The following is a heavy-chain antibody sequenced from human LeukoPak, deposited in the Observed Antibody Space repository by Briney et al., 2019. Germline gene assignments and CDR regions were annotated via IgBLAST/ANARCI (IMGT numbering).Heavy chain of an antibody. CDR1: GLTVSSSH. CDR3: ARDRANYGSTLDAFDI. Sequence: GGSLRLSCAASGLTVSSSHMNWVRQAPGRGLEWVSVIYSGGSAYYADPVKGRFTVSRDISKNTLFLQMNILRVEDTAVYYCARDRANYGSTLDAFDIWGQGTMVTVSS. V-gene: IGHV3-66*01. CDR2: IYSGGSA. D-gene: IGHD3-10*01. J-gene: IGHJ3*02.